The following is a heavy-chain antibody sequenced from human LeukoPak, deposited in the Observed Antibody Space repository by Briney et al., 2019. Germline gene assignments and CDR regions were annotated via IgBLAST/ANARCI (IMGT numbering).Heavy chain of an antibody. D-gene: IGHD5-18*01. CDR1: GFTFSSYW. V-gene: IGHV3-33*08. J-gene: IGHJ4*02. CDR3: ARGRVRGYSYGPFDY. Sequence: GGSLRLSCAASGFTFSSYWMHWVRQAPGKGLDWVAVIWNDGHKEYYADSVKGRFTISRDNSKNTLYLQMNSLRAEDTAVYYCARGRVRGYSYGPFDYWGQGTLVTVSS. CDR2: IWNDGHKE.